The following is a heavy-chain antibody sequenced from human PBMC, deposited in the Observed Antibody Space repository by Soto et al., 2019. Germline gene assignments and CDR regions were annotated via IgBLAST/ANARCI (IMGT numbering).Heavy chain of an antibody. CDR1: GFSLTTRPVG. V-gene: IGHV2-5*02. Sequence: QITLKESGPTRVKPTQTLTLTCTFSGFSLTTRPVGLGWIRQPPGKALEQLALIYWDDDKPYSPSLMSRLTITKDTYKNQVVLKMNNMDPVDTATYYCAHGADFNGNWNGGSYDVWGQGALVIVSS. CDR2: IYWDDDK. J-gene: IGHJ4*02. D-gene: IGHD1-1*01. CDR3: AHGADFNGNWNGGSYDV.